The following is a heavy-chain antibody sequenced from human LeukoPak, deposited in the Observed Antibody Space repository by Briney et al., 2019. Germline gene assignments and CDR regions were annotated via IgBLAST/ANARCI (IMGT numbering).Heavy chain of an antibody. CDR1: GFTVSSND. CDR2: ISGSGGST. J-gene: IGHJ6*03. Sequence: GGSLRLSCAASGFTVSSNDMSWVRQAPGKGLEWVSAISGSGGSTYYADSVKGRFTISRDNSKNTLYLQMNSLRAEDTAVYYCAKEDWLLSSNYYYYYMDVWGKGTTVTVSS. CDR3: AKEDWLLSSNYYYYYMDV. V-gene: IGHV3-23*01. D-gene: IGHD3/OR15-3a*01.